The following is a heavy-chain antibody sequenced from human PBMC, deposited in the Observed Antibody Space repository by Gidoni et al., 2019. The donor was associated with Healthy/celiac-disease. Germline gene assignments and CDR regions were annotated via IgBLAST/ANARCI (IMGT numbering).Heavy chain of an antibody. CDR3: AHRPRHDIVVVPAKETNGFDP. J-gene: IGHJ5*02. Sequence: QITLKESGPTLVKPTQTLTLTCTFSGFSLSTSGVGVGWIRQPPGKALEWLALIYWDDDKRYSPSLKSRLTITKDTSKNQVVLTMTNMDPVDTATYYGAHRPRHDIVVVPAKETNGFDPWGQGTLVTVSS. CDR1: GFSLSTSGVG. CDR2: IYWDDDK. V-gene: IGHV2-5*02. D-gene: IGHD2-2*01.